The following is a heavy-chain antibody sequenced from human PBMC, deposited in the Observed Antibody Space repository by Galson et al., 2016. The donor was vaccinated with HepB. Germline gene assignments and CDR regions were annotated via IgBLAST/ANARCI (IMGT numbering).Heavy chain of an antibody. J-gene: IGHJ2*01. V-gene: IGHV3-74*01. D-gene: IGHD2-21*02. CDR1: GFTFSTYW. CDR3: ARKGGDCGDDCYFRYWYFDL. CDR2: INGHGSGT. Sequence: SLRLSCAASGFTFSTYWMHWVRQAPGKGLVWVSDINGHGSGTTYADSVKGRFTISRDNAKNTLYLQMNRLSVEDTAVYYCARKGGDCGDDCYFRYWYFDLWGRGTLVTVSS.